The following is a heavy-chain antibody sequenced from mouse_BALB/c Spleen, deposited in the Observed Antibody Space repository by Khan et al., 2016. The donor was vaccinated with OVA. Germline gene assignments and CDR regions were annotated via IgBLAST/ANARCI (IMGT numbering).Heavy chain of an antibody. J-gene: IGHJ4*01. V-gene: IGHV1S41*01. CDR1: GYTFTNYW. Sequence: DLVKPGASVKLSCKASGYTFTNYWINWIKQRPGQGLEWIGRIGPGSSNAYYNDRFKGKATLTVATSSNTAYIQLRSLSSKDSAVYFCARENYYGRGCYAMDYWGQGASVTVSA. CDR3: ARENYYGRGCYAMDY. CDR2: IGPGSSNA. D-gene: IGHD1-1*01.